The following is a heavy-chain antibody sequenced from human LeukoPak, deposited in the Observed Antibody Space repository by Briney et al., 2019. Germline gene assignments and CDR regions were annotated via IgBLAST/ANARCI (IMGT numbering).Heavy chain of an antibody. J-gene: IGHJ4*02. Sequence: GASVKGSCKASGYTLTRYGISWVRQAPGQGLEWMGWISAYNGNTNYAQKLQGRVTMTTDTSTSTAYMELRSLRSDDTAVYYCARNFGFNSPFDYWGQGTLVTVSS. CDR1: GYTLTRYG. CDR2: ISAYNGNT. CDR3: ARNFGFNSPFDY. V-gene: IGHV1-18*01. D-gene: IGHD2-21*01.